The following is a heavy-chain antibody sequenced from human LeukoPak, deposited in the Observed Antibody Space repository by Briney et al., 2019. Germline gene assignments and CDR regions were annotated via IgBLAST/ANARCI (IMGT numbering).Heavy chain of an antibody. V-gene: IGHV2-70*11. J-gene: IGHJ4*02. CDR1: GFSLSTSGMC. CDR2: IDWDDDK. Sequence: SGPTLVNPTQTLTLTCTFSGFSLSTSGMCVSWIRQPLGKALEWLARIDWDDDKYYSTSLKTRLTISKDTSKNQVVLTMTNMDPVDTAMYYCARIRDSSGWGYYFDYWGQGTLVTVSS. CDR3: ARIRDSSGWGYYFDY. D-gene: IGHD6-19*01.